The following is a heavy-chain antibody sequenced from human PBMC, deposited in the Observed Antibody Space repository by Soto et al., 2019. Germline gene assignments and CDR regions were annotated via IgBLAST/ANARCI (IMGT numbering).Heavy chain of an antibody. J-gene: IGHJ4*02. V-gene: IGHV1-69*01. Sequence: QVQLVQSGAEVKKPGSSVKVSCKASGGTFSSYAISWVRQAPGQGLEWMGGIIPIFGTANYAQKVQGRVTITADESTSTAYMELSSLRSEDTAVYYCARMAADYYDSSGYYYPSGYWGQGTLVTVSS. D-gene: IGHD3-22*01. CDR1: GGTFSSYA. CDR3: ARMAADYYDSSGYYYPSGY. CDR2: IIPIFGTA.